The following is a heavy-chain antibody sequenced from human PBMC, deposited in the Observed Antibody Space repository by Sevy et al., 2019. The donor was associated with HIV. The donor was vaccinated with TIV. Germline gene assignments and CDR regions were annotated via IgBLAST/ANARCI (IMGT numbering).Heavy chain of an antibody. V-gene: IGHV4-39*01. J-gene: IGHJ6*02. CDR2: IYYSGST. D-gene: IGHD2-2*01. CDR3: AIRSTSGFRYYGMDV. Sequence: SETLSLTCTVSGGSISSSSYYWGWIRQPPGKGLEWIGSIYYSGSTYYHPSLKSRVTISVDTSKNQFSLKLSSVTAADTAVYYCAIRSTSGFRYYGMDVWGQGTTVTVSS. CDR1: GGSISSSSYY.